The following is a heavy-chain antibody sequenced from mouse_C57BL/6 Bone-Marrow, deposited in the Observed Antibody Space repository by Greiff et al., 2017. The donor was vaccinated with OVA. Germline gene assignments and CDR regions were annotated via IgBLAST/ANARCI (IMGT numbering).Heavy chain of an antibody. CDR3: ARDRHYFDY. Sequence: EVQVVESEGGLVQPGSSMKLSCTASGFTFSDYYMAWVRQVPEKGLEWVANINYDGSSTYYLDSLKSRFIISRDNAKNILYLQMSSLKSEDTATYYCARDRHYFDYWGQGTTLTVSS. CDR2: INYDGSST. V-gene: IGHV5-16*01. CDR1: GFTFSDYY. J-gene: IGHJ2*01.